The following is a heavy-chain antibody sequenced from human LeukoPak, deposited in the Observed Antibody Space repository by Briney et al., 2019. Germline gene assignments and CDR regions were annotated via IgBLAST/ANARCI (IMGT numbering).Heavy chain of an antibody. Sequence: QPGGSLRLSCAASGFTFSSFWMSWVRQAPGKGLEWVANIKQDGSEKQYVDSVKGRFAISRDNAENSLYLQMNSLKAEDTAVYYCGRFTRSGDSVYWGQGALVTVSS. CDR2: IKQDGSEK. D-gene: IGHD7-27*01. J-gene: IGHJ4*02. CDR1: GFTFSSFW. V-gene: IGHV3-7*04. CDR3: GRFTRSGDSVY.